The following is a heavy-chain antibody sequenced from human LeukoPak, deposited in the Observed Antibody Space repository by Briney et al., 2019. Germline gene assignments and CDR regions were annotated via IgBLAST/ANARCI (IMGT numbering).Heavy chain of an antibody. J-gene: IGHJ4*02. V-gene: IGHV3-7*05. CDR3: ARWAESNVY. Sequence: AGTLTHTCAASGYTFSSFWMSWVGQAPGKGLEWVANIKEDGSEKYYLDSVKGRFTISRDNAKNSLYLQMNRLRAEDTAVYYCARWAESNVYWGQGNLVTVSS. CDR2: IKEDGSEK. CDR1: GYTFSSFW.